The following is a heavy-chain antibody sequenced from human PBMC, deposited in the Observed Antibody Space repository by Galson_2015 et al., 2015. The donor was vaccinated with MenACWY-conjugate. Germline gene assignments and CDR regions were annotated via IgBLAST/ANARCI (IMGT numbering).Heavy chain of an antibody. Sequence: QSGAEVKKPGESLRISCYGSGYSSTSYWISWVRQMPGKGLEWMGRIDPSDSYTHYSPSFQGHVTISVDISTHTAYLQWSSLRASDTAMYYCARTYFSGSGSYYYMDVWANGTTVTVSS. CDR2: IDPSDSYT. D-gene: IGHD3-10*01. J-gene: IGHJ6*03. V-gene: IGHV5-10-1*01. CDR1: GYSSTSYW. CDR3: ARTYFSGSGSYYYMDV.